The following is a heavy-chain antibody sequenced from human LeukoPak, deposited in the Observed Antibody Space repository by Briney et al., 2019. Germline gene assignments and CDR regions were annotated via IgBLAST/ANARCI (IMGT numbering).Heavy chain of an antibody. CDR1: GGSISDYY. CDR2: IYYSGST. J-gene: IGHJ4*02. D-gene: IGHD6-19*01. V-gene: IGHV4-59*01. Sequence: PSETLSLTCTVSGGSISDYYWSWIRQPPGKGLEWIGYIYYSGSTNYNPSLKSRVTISVDTSKNQFSLKLSSVTAADTAVYYCARVDSSGWINWGQGTLVTVSS. CDR3: ARVDSSGWIN.